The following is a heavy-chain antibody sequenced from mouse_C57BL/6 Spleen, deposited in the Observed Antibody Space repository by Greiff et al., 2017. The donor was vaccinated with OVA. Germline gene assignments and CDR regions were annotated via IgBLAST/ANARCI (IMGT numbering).Heavy chain of an antibody. Sequence: EVQLQQSGPELVKPGASVKISCKASGYSFTGYYMNWVKQSPEKSLEWIGEINPSTGGTTYNQKFKAKATLTVDKSSSTAYLQLRSLTSEDSAVYYCARGDGDPFAYWGQGTLVTVSA. CDR1: GYSFTGYY. CDR3: ARGDGDPFAY. V-gene: IGHV1-42*01. J-gene: IGHJ3*01. CDR2: INPSTGGT. D-gene: IGHD2-13*01.